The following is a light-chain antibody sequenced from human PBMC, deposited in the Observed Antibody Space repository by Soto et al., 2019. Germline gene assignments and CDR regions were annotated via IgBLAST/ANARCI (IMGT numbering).Light chain of an antibody. V-gene: IGLV2-14*01. CDR2: DVN. J-gene: IGLJ2*01. Sequence: QSALAQPASVSGSPGQSITISCAGTSSDIGDYDHVSWFQQHPGKAPRLMIYDVNNRPSGVSNRFSGSKSGNTASLTISGLQAEDEADYYCSSDRSSRIFGGGTQLTVL. CDR1: SSDIGDYDH. CDR3: SSDRSSRI.